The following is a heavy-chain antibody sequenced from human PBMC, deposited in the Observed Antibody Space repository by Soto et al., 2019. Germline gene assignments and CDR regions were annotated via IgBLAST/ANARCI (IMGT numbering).Heavy chain of an antibody. Sequence: QVQLVQSGAEVKKPESSVKVSCKASGGTFSNYAITWVRQAPGQGLEWLGRIIPIFGTTDYAQKFQGRVTITARXXTXTAYMELSSLRSDDTAVYYCAKVGGREGYFGNWFDPWGQGTLVTVSS. D-gene: IGHD2-15*01. CDR1: GGTFSNYA. CDR2: IIPIFGTT. J-gene: IGHJ5*02. CDR3: AKVGGREGYFGNWFDP. V-gene: IGHV1-69*15.